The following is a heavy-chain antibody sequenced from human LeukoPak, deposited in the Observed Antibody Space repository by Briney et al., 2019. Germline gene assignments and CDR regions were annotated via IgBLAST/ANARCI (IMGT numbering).Heavy chain of an antibody. V-gene: IGHV4-59*08. CDR3: ARTRDGYNLQFDY. CDR1: GGSISSYY. D-gene: IGHD5-24*01. CDR2: IYYSGST. J-gene: IGHJ4*02. Sequence: SETLSLTCTVSGGSISSYYWSWIRQPPGKGLEWIGYIYYSGSTNYNPSLKSRVTISVDTSKSQFSLKLSSVTAADTAVYYCARTRDGYNLQFDYWGQGTLVTVSS.